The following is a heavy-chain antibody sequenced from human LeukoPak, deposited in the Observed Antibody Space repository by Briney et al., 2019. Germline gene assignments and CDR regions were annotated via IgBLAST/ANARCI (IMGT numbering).Heavy chain of an antibody. J-gene: IGHJ4*02. V-gene: IGHV4-59*01. D-gene: IGHD1-7*01. CDR3: VRDRELNY. CDR1: GVSISIYY. Sequence: SETLSLTCTVSGVSISIYYWSWVRQPPGKGLEWIGYIYNSGSTIYNPSLKSRATISADTSKNQFSLQLSSVTAADTAVYYCVRDRELNYWGQGTLVTVSS. CDR2: IYNSGST.